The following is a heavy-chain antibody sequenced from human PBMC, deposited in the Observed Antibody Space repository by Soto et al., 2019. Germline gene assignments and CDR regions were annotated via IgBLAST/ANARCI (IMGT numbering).Heavy chain of an antibody. CDR1: GGSISSGGYS. J-gene: IGHJ2*01. CDR3: AREGGSGSTDWYFDR. V-gene: IGHV4-30-2*01. D-gene: IGHD1-26*01. CDR2: IFPSGST. Sequence: QLQLQESGSGLVKPSQTLSLTCAVSGGSISSGGYSWSWIRQPPGKGLERIRYIFPSGSTYYNPSLKRRVTXSXAXSXXQFSLRLTAVPAADTAVYYCAREGGSGSTDWYFDRWGRGTLVTVSS.